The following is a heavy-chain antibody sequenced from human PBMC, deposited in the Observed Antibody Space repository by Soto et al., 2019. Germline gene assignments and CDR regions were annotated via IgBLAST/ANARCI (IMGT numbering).Heavy chain of an antibody. V-gene: IGHV3-23*01. CDR1: GFTFSSYA. D-gene: IGHD6-19*01. CDR3: AKGVRAVAVVPYYMDV. J-gene: IGHJ6*03. Sequence: EVQLLESGGGLVQPGGSLRLSCAASGFTFSSYAMSWVRQAPGKGLEWVSAISGSGGSTYYADSVKGRFTISRDNSKNTLYLQMNSLRAEDTAVYYCAKGVRAVAVVPYYMDVWGKGTTVTVSS. CDR2: ISGSGGST.